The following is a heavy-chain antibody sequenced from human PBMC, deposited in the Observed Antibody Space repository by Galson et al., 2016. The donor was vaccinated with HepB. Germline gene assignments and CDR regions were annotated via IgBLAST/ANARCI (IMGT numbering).Heavy chain of an antibody. Sequence: SLRLSCAASGFTFTDYYMSWIRQAPGKGLEWLSYISYSTTHTNYADSVKGRFTISRDNAKNSLYLQMNSLRAEDTAVYYCASSQRVGDPNCSSISCYIDYWGQGTLVTVSS. J-gene: IGHJ4*02. CDR3: ASSQRVGDPNCSSISCYIDY. V-gene: IGHV3-11*06. CDR2: ISYSTTHT. CDR1: GFTFTDYY. D-gene: IGHD2-2*02.